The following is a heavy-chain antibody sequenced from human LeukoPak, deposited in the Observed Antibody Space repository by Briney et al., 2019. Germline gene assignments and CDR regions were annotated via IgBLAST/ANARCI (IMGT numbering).Heavy chain of an antibody. CDR1: GGSINSSNW. CDR2: IYHSGST. Sequence: SGTLSLTCAVSGGSINSSNWWSWVRQPPGKGLEWIGEIYHSGSTNYNPSLKSRVTISVDKSKNQFSLKLSSVTAADTAVYYCARDAIMVRGVIITRARAFDIWGQGTMVTVSS. V-gene: IGHV4-4*02. D-gene: IGHD3-10*01. CDR3: ARDAIMVRGVIITRARAFDI. J-gene: IGHJ3*02.